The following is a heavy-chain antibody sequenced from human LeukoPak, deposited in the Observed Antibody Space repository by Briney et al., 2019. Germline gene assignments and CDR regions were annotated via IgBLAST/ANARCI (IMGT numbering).Heavy chain of an antibody. Sequence: GGSLRLSCAASGFTFSVYYMSWIRQAPGKGLEWVSYISSTGSTIYYADSVKGRFTISRDNAKNSLYLQMNSLRAEDTAVYYCARDPVKYHRGFDPWGQGTLVTVSS. V-gene: IGHV3-11*01. CDR1: GFTFSVYY. CDR3: ARDPVKYHRGFDP. J-gene: IGHJ5*02. D-gene: IGHD2-2*01. CDR2: ISSTGSTI.